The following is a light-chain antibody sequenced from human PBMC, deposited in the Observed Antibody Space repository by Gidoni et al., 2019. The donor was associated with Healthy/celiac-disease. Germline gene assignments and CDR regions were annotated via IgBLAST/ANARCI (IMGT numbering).Light chain of an antibody. V-gene: IGKV3-15*01. J-gene: IGKJ4*01. CDR3: QQYNNWPPLT. Sequence: EIVMTQSPDTLSVSPGERATLSCRASQIVSSNLAWYQQKPGQAHRLLIYGASPRSTGIPARFSGSVSVTEFTLTISSLQSEDFAVYYCQQYNNWPPLTFGGGTKVEIK. CDR2: GAS. CDR1: QIVSSN.